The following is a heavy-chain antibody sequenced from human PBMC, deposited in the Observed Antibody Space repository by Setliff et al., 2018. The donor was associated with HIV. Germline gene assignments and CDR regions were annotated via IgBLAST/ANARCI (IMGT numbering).Heavy chain of an antibody. CDR2: IKQDGSEK. CDR3: ARGGASSLPLDY. V-gene: IGHV3-7*01. CDR1: GSSFTASRFTFSNYW. Sequence: GGSLRLSCAASGSSFTASRFTFSNYWMSWVRQAPGKGLEWVANIKQDGSEKYYVPSVKGRFTISRDNAKNSLYLQMNSLRAEDTAIYYCARGGASSLPLDYWGHGTLVTVSS. J-gene: IGHJ4*01. D-gene: IGHD6-13*01.